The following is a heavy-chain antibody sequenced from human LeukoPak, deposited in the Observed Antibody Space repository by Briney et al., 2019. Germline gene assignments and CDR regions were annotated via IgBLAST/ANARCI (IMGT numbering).Heavy chain of an antibody. D-gene: IGHD6-19*01. CDR1: GDSVSIINGA. V-gene: IGHV6-1*01. Sequence: SQTLSLTCAISGDSVSIINGAWNWIRQSPSRGLEWLGRTYYRSKWYTDYALSIQGRININPDTSKNQFSLHLLSVTPDDTAVYFCARDLGNTGWYTFDYWGQGTLVTVSS. J-gene: IGHJ4*02. CDR3: ARDLGNTGWYTFDY. CDR2: TYYRSKWYT.